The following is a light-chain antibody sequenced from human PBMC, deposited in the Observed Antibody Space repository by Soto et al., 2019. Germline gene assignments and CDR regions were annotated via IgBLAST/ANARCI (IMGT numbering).Light chain of an antibody. V-gene: IGLV1-51*02. Sequence: QSVLTQPPSVSAAPGQKVTISCSGSTSNIGNNYVSWFQQLPGTAPKLLIYENDKRPSGIPDRFSGSTSGTSATLGITGLQTGDEADYYCGTCDSSLSCYVFPTW. CDR3: GTCDSSLSCYV. CDR1: TSNIGNNY. J-gene: IGLJ1*01. CDR2: END.